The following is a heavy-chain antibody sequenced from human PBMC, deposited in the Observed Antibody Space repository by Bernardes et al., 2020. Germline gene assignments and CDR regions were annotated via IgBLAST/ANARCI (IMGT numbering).Heavy chain of an antibody. CDR3: ARSTICGVVMGDYYGMDV. CDR2: IIAYNGNT. J-gene: IGHJ6*02. CDR1: GYTLTIYV. D-gene: IGHD3-3*01. Sequence: ASVKVSCQTSGYTLTIYVISWVRQAPGQGLEWMGWIIAYNGNTNYAQKLQGRVTMTTDTSTSTAYMELRSLRSDDTAVYYCARSTICGVVMGDYYGMDVWGQGTTVTVSS. V-gene: IGHV1-18*01.